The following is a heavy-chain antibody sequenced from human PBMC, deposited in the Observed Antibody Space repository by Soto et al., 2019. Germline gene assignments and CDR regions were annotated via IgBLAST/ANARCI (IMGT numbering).Heavy chain of an antibody. J-gene: IGHJ4*02. D-gene: IGHD1-7*01. Sequence: GGSLRLSCEVSGLTFSNFAMSWVRQAPGKGLEWASAIGGSSGTTFYADSVKGRFTISKDYAKDMLYLQMNSLRAEDTAVYYCAKFKGFNWNYVFDYWGQGVPVTVSS. CDR3: AKFKGFNWNYVFDY. V-gene: IGHV3-23*01. CDR2: IGGSSGTT. CDR1: GLTFSNFA.